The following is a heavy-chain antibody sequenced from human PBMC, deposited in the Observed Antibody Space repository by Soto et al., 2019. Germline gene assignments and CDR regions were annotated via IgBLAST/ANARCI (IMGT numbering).Heavy chain of an antibody. CDR1: GGSISNYY. V-gene: IGHV4-59*13. CDR2: SYDGGTT. CDR3: ATSVPTPGKYGDYPHMYHFDY. D-gene: IGHD4-17*01. Sequence: QVQLQESGPGLVKPSLTLSLTCTVSGGSISNYYWWWIRQPPGQGLEWIGYSYDGGTTNYNTSLKSREPIPVDTSKNQLSVKLSPVTAADTAVYYCATSVPTPGKYGDYPHMYHFDYWGQGNLGNVS. J-gene: IGHJ4*01.